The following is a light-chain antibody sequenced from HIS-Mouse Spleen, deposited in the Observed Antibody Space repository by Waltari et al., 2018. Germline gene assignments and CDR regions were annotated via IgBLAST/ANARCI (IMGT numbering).Light chain of an antibody. CDR2: GAS. Sequence: EIVLTQSPGTLSLSQGERATLSCRANQSVSSSYLAWYQQKPGQAPRLLIYGASSRATGIPDRFSGSGSGTDFTLTISRLEPEDFAVYYCQQYGSSPRGHHTFGRGTKLEIK. CDR3: QQYGSSPRGHHT. CDR1: QSVSSSY. J-gene: IGKJ2*01. V-gene: IGKV3-20*01.